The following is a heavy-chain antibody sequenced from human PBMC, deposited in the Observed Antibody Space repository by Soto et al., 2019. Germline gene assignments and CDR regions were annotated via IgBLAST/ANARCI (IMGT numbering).Heavy chain of an antibody. CDR1: GGSISSGGYY. D-gene: IGHD5-12*01. CDR2: IYYSGST. Sequence: QGQLQEWGPGLVKPSQTLSLTCTVSGGSISSGGYYWSWIRQHPGEGLEWIGYIYYSGSTYYNPSLKSRVAISVDTSKNQLSLKLSSVTAADTAIYYCARNRDGYNQYYFDYWGQGTLVTVSS. V-gene: IGHV4-31*03. CDR3: ARNRDGYNQYYFDY. J-gene: IGHJ4*02.